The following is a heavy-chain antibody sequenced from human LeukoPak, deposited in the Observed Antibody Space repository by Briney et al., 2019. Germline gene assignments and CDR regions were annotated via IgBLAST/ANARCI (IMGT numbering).Heavy chain of an antibody. V-gene: IGHV3-7*01. CDR1: GFTFSSYW. D-gene: IGHD3-10*02. CDR2: IKQDGSEK. CDR3: AELGITMIGGV. J-gene: IGHJ6*04. Sequence: GGSLRLSCAASGFTFSSYWMHWVRQAPGKGLEWVAHIKQDGSEKYYVDSVKGRFTISRDNAKNSLYLQMNSLRAEDTAVYYCAELGITMIGGVWGKGTTVTVSS.